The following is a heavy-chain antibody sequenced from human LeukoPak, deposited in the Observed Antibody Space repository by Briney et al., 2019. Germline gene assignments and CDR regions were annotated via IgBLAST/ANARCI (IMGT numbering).Heavy chain of an antibody. Sequence: SETLSLTCAVYGGSFSGYYWSWIRQPPGKGLEWIGYVHYSGITNYNPSLKSRVSISVDTSKNQFSLKLSSVTAADTAVYYCARGNGYNFYWGQGTLVTVSS. CDR1: GGSFSGYY. CDR2: VHYSGIT. CDR3: ARGNGYNFY. D-gene: IGHD5-18*01. J-gene: IGHJ4*02. V-gene: IGHV4-59*01.